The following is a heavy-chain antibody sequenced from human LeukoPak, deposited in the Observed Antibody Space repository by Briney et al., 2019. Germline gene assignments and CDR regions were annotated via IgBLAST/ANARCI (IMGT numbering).Heavy chain of an antibody. J-gene: IGHJ4*02. CDR2: ISSSSSTR. V-gene: IGHV3-48*01. Sequence: GGSLRLSCAASGFTFSSYSMNWVRQAPGKGVEGVSYISSSSSTRYYADSVKGRFTISRDNAKNSLYLQMKSLRAEDTAVYYRARSENWGQGTLVTVSS. CDR1: GFTFSSYS. CDR3: ARSEN.